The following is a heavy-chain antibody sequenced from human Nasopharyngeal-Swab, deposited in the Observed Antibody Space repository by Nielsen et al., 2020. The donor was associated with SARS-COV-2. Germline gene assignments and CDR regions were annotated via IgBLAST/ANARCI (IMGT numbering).Heavy chain of an antibody. CDR1: GFTLSSNH. J-gene: IGHJ6*03. Sequence: GESLKISCAASGFTLSSNHMSWVRQAPGKGLEWVSVINNVGDAYYADSVRGRFTISRDTSKNTLYLQMTSLRAEDTAVYYCASHVSSSTAGYYYYYMDVWGNGTTVTVSS. D-gene: IGHD6-6*01. CDR3: ASHVSSSTAGYYYYYMDV. V-gene: IGHV3-53*01. CDR2: INNVGDA.